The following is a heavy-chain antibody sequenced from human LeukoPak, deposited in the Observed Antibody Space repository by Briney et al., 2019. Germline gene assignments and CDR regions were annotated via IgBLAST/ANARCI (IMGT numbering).Heavy chain of an antibody. V-gene: IGHV1-2*02. CDR3: ARALRFLEWLAQGNWFDP. Sequence: EASVKVSCKAPGYTFTGYYMHWVRQAPGQGLEWMGWINPNSGGTNYAQKFQGRVTMTRDTSISTAYMELSRLRSDDTAVYYCARALRFLEWLAQGNWFDPWGQGTLVTVSS. CDR1: GYTFTGYY. J-gene: IGHJ5*02. D-gene: IGHD3-3*01. CDR2: INPNSGGT.